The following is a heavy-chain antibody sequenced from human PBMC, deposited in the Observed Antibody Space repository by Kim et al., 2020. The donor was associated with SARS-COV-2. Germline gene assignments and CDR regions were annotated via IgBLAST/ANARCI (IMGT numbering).Heavy chain of an antibody. Sequence: GGSLRLSCAASGFTFHNYAMSWVRQAPGKGLEWVSTISGSGGSTYYADSVKCRFTISRDNSKNTLYLQMNSLRAEDTAVYYCAKSVRGSNFFDYWGQGTLVTVSS. CDR1: GFTFHNYA. V-gene: IGHV3-23*01. J-gene: IGHJ4*02. CDR2: ISGSGGST. CDR3: AKSVRGSNFFDY. D-gene: IGHD3-10*02.